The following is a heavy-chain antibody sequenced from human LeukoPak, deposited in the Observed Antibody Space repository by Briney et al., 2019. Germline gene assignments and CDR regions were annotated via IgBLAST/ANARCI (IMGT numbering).Heavy chain of an antibody. CDR3: ARGRFTVVTSDYWYFDL. J-gene: IGHJ2*01. CDR1: GGSFSGYY. D-gene: IGHD4-23*01. CDR2: INHSGSA. V-gene: IGHV4-34*01. Sequence: SETLSLTCAVYGGSFSGYYWSWIRQPPGKGLEWIGEINHSGSANYNPSLKSRVTISVDTSKNQFSLKLSSVTAADTAVYYCARGRFTVVTSDYWYFDLWGRGTLVTVSS.